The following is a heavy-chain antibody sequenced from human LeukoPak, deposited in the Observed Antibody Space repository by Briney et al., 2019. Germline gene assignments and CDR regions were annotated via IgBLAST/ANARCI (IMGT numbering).Heavy chain of an antibody. V-gene: IGHV3-23*01. CDR2: ISNDGGDT. CDR3: GRDWKLDY. D-gene: IGHD1-1*01. Sequence: GGSLRLSCYTSGFTFNNYPMSWVRQAPGKGLEWVSAISNDGGDTKYADSVKGRFTISRDNSRNTLYLQMRSLRVEDTAIYYCGRDWKLDYWGQGSLVTVPS. J-gene: IGHJ4*02. CDR1: GFTFNNYP.